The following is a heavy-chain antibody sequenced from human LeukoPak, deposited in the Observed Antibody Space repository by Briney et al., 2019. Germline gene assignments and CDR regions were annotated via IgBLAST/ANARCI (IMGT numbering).Heavy chain of an antibody. D-gene: IGHD6-13*01. V-gene: IGHV3-7*01. CDR1: GFTFSSYW. J-gene: IGHJ6*04. CDR2: IKQDGSEK. CDR3: ASGSSSSWYGG. Sequence: GSLRLSCAASGFTFSSYWMSWVRQAPGKGLEWVANIKQDGSEKYYVDSVKGRFTISRDNAKNSLYLQMNSLRAEDTAVYYCASGSSSSWYGGWGKGTTVTVSS.